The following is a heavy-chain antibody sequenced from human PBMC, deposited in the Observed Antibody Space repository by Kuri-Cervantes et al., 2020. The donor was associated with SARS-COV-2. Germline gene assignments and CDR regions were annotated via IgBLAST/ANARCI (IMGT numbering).Heavy chain of an antibody. J-gene: IGHJ6*03. V-gene: IGHV4-34*01. D-gene: IGHD3-10*01. CDR2: INHSGST. Sequence: GSLRLSCAVYGGSFSGYYWSWIRQPPGEGLEWIGEINHSGSTNYNPSLKSRVTISVDTSKNQFSLKLSSVTAADTAVYYCARGVWFRELSFHYYYYMDVWGKGTTVTVSS. CDR3: ARGVWFRELSFHYYYYMDV. CDR1: GGSFSGYY.